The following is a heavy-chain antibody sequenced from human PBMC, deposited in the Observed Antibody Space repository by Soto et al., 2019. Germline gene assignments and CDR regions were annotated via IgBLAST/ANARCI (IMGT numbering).Heavy chain of an antibody. CDR2: MYTGTGNT. Sequence: ASVKVSCKASGYIFTTTAIHWVRQAPGQRLEWMGWMYTGTGNTKYSEKFQGRVTISRDTSANTTYLELRSLRSEDTAVYYCARGHADFWSGFHLFDPWGQGTLVTVSS. D-gene: IGHD3-3*01. V-gene: IGHV1-3*04. CDR3: ARGHADFWSGFHLFDP. J-gene: IGHJ5*02. CDR1: GYIFTTTA.